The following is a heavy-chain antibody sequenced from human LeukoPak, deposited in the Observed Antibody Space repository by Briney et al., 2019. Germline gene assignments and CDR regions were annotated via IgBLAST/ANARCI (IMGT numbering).Heavy chain of an antibody. D-gene: IGHD4-17*01. J-gene: IGHJ5*02. CDR3: ARGSPFVTTVTT. CDR1: GGSISSYY. V-gene: IGHV4-34*01. CDR2: INHSGST. Sequence: PSETLSLTCTVSGGSISSYYWSWIRQPPGKGLEWIGEINHSGSTNYNPSLKSRVTISVDTSKNQFSLKLSSVTAADTAVYYCARGSPFVTTVTTWGQGTLVTVSS.